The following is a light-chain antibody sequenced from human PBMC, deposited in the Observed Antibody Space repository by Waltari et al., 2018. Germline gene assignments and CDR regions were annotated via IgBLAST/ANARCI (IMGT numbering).Light chain of an antibody. CDR1: NIASKS. CDR2: DDN. CDR3: QVWDSVSDPWV. Sequence: SYVLTQPPSVSVAPGQTATITCGGDNIASKSVHWYQHKAGQAPVLLLYDDNHRPSGIPERFSGSNFRNTATLTIRRVEAEDEADYLCQVWDSVSDPWVFGGGTKLTVL. V-gene: IGLV3-21*02. J-gene: IGLJ3*02.